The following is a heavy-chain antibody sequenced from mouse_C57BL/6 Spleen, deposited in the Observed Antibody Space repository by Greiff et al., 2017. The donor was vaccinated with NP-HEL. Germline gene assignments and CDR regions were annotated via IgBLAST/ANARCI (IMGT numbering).Heavy chain of an antibody. J-gene: IGHJ4*01. V-gene: IGHV1-55*01. CDR2: IYPGSGST. Sequence: VQLQQPGAELVKPGASAKMSCKASGYTFTSYWITWVKQRPGQGLEWIGDIYPGSGSTNYNEKFKSKATLTVDTSSSTAYMQLSSLTSEDSAVYYCARSKLGRGAMDYWGQGTSVTVSS. D-gene: IGHD4-1*01. CDR1: GYTFTSYW. CDR3: ARSKLGRGAMDY.